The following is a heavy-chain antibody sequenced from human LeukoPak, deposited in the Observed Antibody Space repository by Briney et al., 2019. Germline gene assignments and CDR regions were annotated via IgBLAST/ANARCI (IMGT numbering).Heavy chain of an antibody. V-gene: IGHV2-70*11. CDR2: IDWDDDK. J-gene: IGHJ4*02. D-gene: IGHD6-19*01. CDR1: GFSLSTSGMC. CDR3: TRAPGIVVDGKYYFDY. Sequence: ESGPTLVNPTQTLTLTCTFSGFSLSTSGMCVSWIRQPPGKALEWLARIDWDDDKYYSTSLKTRLTISKDTSKNQVVLTMTNMDPVDTATYYCTRAPGIVVDGKYYFDYWGQGTLVTVSS.